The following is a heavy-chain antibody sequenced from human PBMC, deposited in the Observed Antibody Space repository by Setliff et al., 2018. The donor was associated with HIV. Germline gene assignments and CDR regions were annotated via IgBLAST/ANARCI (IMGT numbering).Heavy chain of an antibody. CDR3: ARLSGDYYYFDY. Sequence: SETLSLTCTVSGGSISSYYWSWIRQPPGKGLEWIGYINTSGTTNYNPSLKSRVTISVDTSKNQFSLKLNSVTAADTAVYYCARLSGDYYYFDYWGQGTLVTVSS. CDR2: INTSGTT. CDR1: GGSISSYY. V-gene: IGHV4-4*09. D-gene: IGHD4-17*01. J-gene: IGHJ4*02.